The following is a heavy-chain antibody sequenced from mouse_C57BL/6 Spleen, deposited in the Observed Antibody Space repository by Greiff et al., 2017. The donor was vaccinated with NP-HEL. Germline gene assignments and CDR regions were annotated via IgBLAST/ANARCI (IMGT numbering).Heavy chain of an antibody. Sequence: EVQRVESVAELVRPGASVKLSCTASGFNFKNTYMHWVKQSPEQGLEWIGRIDPASGNTNYPAKFQGRATITADTSSNTAYLQLSSLTSEDTASYYCARGVTGFDYWGQGTTLTVSS. J-gene: IGHJ2*01. CDR3: ARGVTGFDY. V-gene: IGHV14-3*01. D-gene: IGHD4-1*01. CDR2: IDPASGNT. CDR1: GFNFKNTY.